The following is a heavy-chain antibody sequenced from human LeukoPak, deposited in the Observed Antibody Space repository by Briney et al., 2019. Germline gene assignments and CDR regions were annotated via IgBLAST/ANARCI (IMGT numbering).Heavy chain of an antibody. CDR1: GFTFSSYS. CDR3: AKAEGYCSGGSCYSDYYYGMDV. J-gene: IGHJ6*02. V-gene: IGHV3-21*01. D-gene: IGHD2-15*01. CDR2: ISSSSSYI. Sequence: GGSLRLSCAASGFTFSSYSMNWVRQAPGKGLEWVSSISSSSSYIYYADSVKGRFTISRDNAKNSLYLQMNSLRAEDTAVYYCAKAEGYCSGGSCYSDYYYGMDVWGQGTTVTVSS.